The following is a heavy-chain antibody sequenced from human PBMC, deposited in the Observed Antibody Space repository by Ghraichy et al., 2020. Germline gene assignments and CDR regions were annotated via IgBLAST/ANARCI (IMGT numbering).Heavy chain of an antibody. V-gene: IGHV4-59*01. D-gene: IGHD1-14*01. J-gene: IGHJ5*02. CDR3: ARFRGGYKANWFDP. CDR2: IYYSGST. CDR1: GGSISSYY. Sequence: SETLSLTCTVSGGSISSYYWSWIRQPPGKGLECIGYIYYSGSTNYNPSLKSRVTISVDTSKNQFSLKLSSVTAADTAVYYCARFRGGYKANWFDPWGQGTLVTVSS.